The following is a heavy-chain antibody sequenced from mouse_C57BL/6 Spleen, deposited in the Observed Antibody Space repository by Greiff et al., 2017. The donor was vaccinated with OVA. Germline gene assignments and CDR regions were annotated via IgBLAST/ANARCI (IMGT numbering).Heavy chain of an antibody. D-gene: IGHD1-1*01. CDR3: ARDYGSSYRYFDV. J-gene: IGHJ1*03. Sequence: QVQLQQPGAELVMPGASVKLSCKASGYTFTSYWMHWVKQRPGQGLEWIGEIDPSDSYTNYNQKFKGKSTLTVDKSSSTAYMQLSSLTSEDSAVYYGARDYGSSYRYFDVWGTGTTVTVSS. CDR2: IDPSDSYT. CDR1: GYTFTSYW. V-gene: IGHV1-69*01.